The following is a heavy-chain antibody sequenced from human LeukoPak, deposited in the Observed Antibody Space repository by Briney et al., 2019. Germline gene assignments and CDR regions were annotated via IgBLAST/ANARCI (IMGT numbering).Heavy chain of an antibody. D-gene: IGHD6-13*01. V-gene: IGHV4-59*01. CDR3: ARDSSSWSPGAFDI. CDR2: TYYSGST. Sequence: SETLSLTCTVSGGSISSYYWSWIRQPPGKGLEWIGYTYYSGSTNYNPSLKSRVTISVDTSRNQFSLKLSSVTAADTAVYYCARDSSSWSPGAFDIWGQGTMVTVSS. CDR1: GGSISSYY. J-gene: IGHJ3*02.